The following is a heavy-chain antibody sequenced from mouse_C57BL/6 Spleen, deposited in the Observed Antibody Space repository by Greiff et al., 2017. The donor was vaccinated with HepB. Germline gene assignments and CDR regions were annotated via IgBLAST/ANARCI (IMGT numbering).Heavy chain of an antibody. CDR1: GYAFSSYW. Sequence: QVQLQQSGAELVKPGASVKISCTASGYAFSSYWMNWVKQRPGKGLEWIGQIYPGGGDTNYNGKFKGKATLTADKSSSTAYMQLSSLTSEDSAVYFCARSYYSPPGAMDYWGQGTSVTVSS. J-gene: IGHJ4*01. D-gene: IGHD2-12*01. CDR2: IYPGGGDT. V-gene: IGHV1-80*01. CDR3: ARSYYSPPGAMDY.